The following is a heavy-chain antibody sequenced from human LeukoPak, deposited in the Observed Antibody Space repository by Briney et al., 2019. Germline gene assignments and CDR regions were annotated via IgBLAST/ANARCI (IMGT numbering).Heavy chain of an antibody. Sequence: PGGSLRLSCAASGFTFSNYDMNWVRQAPGKGLEWVSYISRSGSTISYADSVKGRFTISRDNSKNSLYLQLNSLRVEDTAVYYCAKGVSGSYFTDYWGQGTLVTVSS. V-gene: IGHV3-48*03. J-gene: IGHJ4*02. CDR1: GFTFSNYD. CDR2: ISRSGSTI. D-gene: IGHD3-16*01. CDR3: AKGVSGSYFTDY.